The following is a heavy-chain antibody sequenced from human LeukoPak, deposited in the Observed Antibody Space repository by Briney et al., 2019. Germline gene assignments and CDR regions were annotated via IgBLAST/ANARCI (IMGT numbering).Heavy chain of an antibody. CDR3: ARGGQQLFDY. J-gene: IGHJ4*02. D-gene: IGHD6-13*01. CDR2: INHSGST. V-gene: IGHV4-34*01. CDR1: GGSFSGYY. Sequence: KPSETLSLTCAVYGGSFSGYYWSWIRQPPGKGLEWIGEINHSGSTNYNPSLKSRVTISVDTSKNQFSLKLSSVTAADTAVYYCARGGQQLFDYWGQGTLVTVSS.